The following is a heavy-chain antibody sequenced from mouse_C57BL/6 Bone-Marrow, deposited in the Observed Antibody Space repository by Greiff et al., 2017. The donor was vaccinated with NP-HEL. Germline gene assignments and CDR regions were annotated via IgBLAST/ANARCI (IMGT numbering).Heavy chain of an antibody. CDR2: IYPGGGDT. CDR3: AREDYSRFPDYFDY. CDR1: GYAFSSSW. V-gene: IGHV1-82*01. J-gene: IGHJ2*01. D-gene: IGHD1-1*01. Sequence: VQLQESGPELVKPGASVKISCKASGYAFSSSWMNWVKQRPGKGLEWIGRIYPGGGDTNYNGKFKGKATLTADKSSSTAYMQLSSLTSEDSAVYFCAREDYSRFPDYFDYWGQGTTLTVSS.